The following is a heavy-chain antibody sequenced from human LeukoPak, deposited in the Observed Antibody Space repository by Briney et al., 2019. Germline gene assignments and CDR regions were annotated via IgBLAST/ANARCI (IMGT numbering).Heavy chain of an antibody. CDR2: ISAYNGNT. CDR3: ARGYCSSTSCPYGMDV. D-gene: IGHD2-2*01. V-gene: IGHV1-18*01. J-gene: IGHJ6*02. CDR1: GYTFTSYG. Sequence: ASVKVSCKASGYTFTSYGISWVRQASGQGLEWMGWISAYNGNTNYAQKLQGRVTMTTDTSTSTAYMELRSLRSDDTAVYYCARGYCSSTSCPYGMDVWGQGTTVTVSS.